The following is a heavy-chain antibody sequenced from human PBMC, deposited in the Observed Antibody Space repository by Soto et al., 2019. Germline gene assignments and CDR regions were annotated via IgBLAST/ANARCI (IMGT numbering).Heavy chain of an antibody. D-gene: IGHD3-10*01. CDR3: ARGPLRRYFDY. CDR2: INHSGST. V-gene: IGHV4-34*01. Sequence: SETLSLTCAVYGGSFSGYYWSWIRQPPGKGLEWIGEINHSGSTNYNPSLKSRVTISVDTSKNQFSLKLSSVTAADTAVYYCARGPLRRYFDYWGQGTLLTVSS. J-gene: IGHJ4*02. CDR1: GGSFSGYY.